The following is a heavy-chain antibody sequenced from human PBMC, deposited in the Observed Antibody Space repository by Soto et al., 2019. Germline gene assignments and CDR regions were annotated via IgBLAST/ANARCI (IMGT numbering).Heavy chain of an antibody. CDR3: ARDRAEYCGGVSCNEFDS. CDR1: GLTFSRYS. J-gene: IGHJ4*02. D-gene: IGHD2-15*01. CDR2: ISSSSSNI. V-gene: IGHV3-48*01. Sequence: EVQLVESGGGLVQPGGSLRLSCTASGLTFSRYSMNWVRQAPGKGLEWVSYISSSSSNIYYADSVKGRFAISRDNAKNSLYLQMNSLRVEDTAVYYCARDRAEYCGGVSCNEFDSWGQGTLVTVSS.